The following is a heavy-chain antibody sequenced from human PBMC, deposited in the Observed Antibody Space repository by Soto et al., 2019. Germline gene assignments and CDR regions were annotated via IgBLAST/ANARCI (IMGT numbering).Heavy chain of an antibody. D-gene: IGHD6-13*01. Sequence: SETLSLTCTISGDSTGDYFWNWLRQPPGKGLEWIGYVYYTGNTNYNPSLKSRVTMSVDMSKSQFSLKLRSVTAADTAVYYCARSDESSSWSPPPFWLFDLWGRGTLVTVSS. CDR3: ARSDESSSWSPPPFWLFDL. CDR2: VYYTGNT. CDR1: GDSTGDYF. V-gene: IGHV4-59*01. J-gene: IGHJ2*01.